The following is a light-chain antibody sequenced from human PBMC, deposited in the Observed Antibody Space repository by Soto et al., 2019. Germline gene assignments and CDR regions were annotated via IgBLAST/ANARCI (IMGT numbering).Light chain of an antibody. CDR2: EGT. J-gene: IGLJ1*01. Sequence: QSVLTQPPSVSGAPGQRVTISCTGDSSNIGAGYDVHWYQQLPGKAPQVLIYEGTKRPSGVSNRFSGSTSGSTASLTISGLQTEDEADYYCCSYVGASIYVFRTGTKVTVL. CDR1: SSNIGAGYD. CDR3: CSYVGASIYV. V-gene: IGLV1-40*01.